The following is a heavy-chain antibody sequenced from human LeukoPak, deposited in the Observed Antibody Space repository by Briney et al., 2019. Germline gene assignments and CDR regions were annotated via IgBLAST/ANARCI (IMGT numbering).Heavy chain of an antibody. D-gene: IGHD3-9*01. J-gene: IGHJ4*02. CDR2: ISGSGGST. V-gene: IGHV3-23*01. Sequence: PGGSLRPSCAASGFTFSSYAMSWVRQAPGKGLEWVSAISGSGGSTYYADSVKGRFTISRDNAKNSLYLQMNSLRAGDTAVYYCARGGPYYDILTGYYDYWGQGTLVTVSS. CDR3: ARGGPYYDILTGYYDY. CDR1: GFTFSSYA.